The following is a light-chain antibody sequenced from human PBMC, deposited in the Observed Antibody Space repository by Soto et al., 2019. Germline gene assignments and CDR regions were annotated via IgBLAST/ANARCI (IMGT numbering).Light chain of an antibody. CDR3: QQYDNWPIT. V-gene: IGKV3-15*01. Sequence: EIVMTQSPATLSVSPGERATLSCRASQSVSSNLAWYQQKPGQAPRLRLYGASTRATGIPARFSGSGSGTEFTRTISSLQSEDFAVFYWQQYDNWPITFGQGTRLEIK. CDR2: GAS. J-gene: IGKJ5*01. CDR1: QSVSSN.